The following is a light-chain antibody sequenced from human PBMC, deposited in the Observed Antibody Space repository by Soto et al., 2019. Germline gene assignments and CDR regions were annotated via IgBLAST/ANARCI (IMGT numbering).Light chain of an antibody. Sequence: QPVLTQPPSVSGAPGQRVTISCTGSSSNIGAGYDVHWYQQLPGTAPKLLISGNSNRPSGVPDRFSGSKSGTSASLAITGLQAQDEADYYCQSYDSSLSALHGFGTGTKVTVL. CDR3: QSYDSSLSALHG. J-gene: IGLJ1*01. CDR2: GNS. V-gene: IGLV1-40*01. CDR1: SSNIGAGYD.